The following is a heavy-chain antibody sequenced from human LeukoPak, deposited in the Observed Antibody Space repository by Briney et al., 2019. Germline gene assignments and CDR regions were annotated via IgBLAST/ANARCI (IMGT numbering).Heavy chain of an antibody. D-gene: IGHD4-11*01. CDR1: GFTFSRNV. J-gene: IGHJ5*02. CDR2: TSYDGNNK. V-gene: IGHV3-30*07. Sequence: GGSLRLSCAASGFTFSRNVMHWVRQAPGKGLEWVALTSYDGNNKFYADSVKGRFTISRDNFKNTLYLQMNSLRAEDTAVYYCARAKTLTTSFGWFDPWGQGTLVTVSS. CDR3: ARAKTLTTSFGWFDP.